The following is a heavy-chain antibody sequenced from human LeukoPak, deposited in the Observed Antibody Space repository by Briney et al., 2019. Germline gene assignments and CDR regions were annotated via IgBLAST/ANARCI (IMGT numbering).Heavy chain of an antibody. CDR3: ARRGYSGYDSYPSLDY. V-gene: IGHV3-74*01. CDR2: INSDGSST. Sequence: PGGSLRLSCAASGFTFSSYWMHWVRQAPGKGLVWVSGINSDGSSTSYADSVKGRFTISRDNAKNTLYLQMNSLRAEDTAMYYCARRGYSGYDSYPSLDYWGQGTLVTVSS. J-gene: IGHJ4*02. D-gene: IGHD5-12*01. CDR1: GFTFSSYW.